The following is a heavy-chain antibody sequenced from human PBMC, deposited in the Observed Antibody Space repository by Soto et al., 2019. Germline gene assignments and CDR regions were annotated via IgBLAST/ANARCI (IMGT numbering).Heavy chain of an antibody. V-gene: IGHV1-8*01. J-gene: IGHJ1*01. Sequence: ASVKVSCKASGYTFTSYDINWVRQATGQGLEWMGWMNPNSGNTGYTQKFQGRITMTRNTSISTAYMELSSLRSEDTAVYYCARAVDSSSWYHFQHWGQGTLVTVSS. CDR2: MNPNSGNT. CDR3: ARAVDSSSWYHFQH. CDR1: GYTFTSYD. D-gene: IGHD6-13*01.